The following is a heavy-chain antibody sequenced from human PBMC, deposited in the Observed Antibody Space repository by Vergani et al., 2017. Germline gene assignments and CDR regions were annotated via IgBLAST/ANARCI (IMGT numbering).Heavy chain of an antibody. Sequence: EVQLVQSGAEVKKPGESLKISCKGSGYSFTSYWIGWVRQLPGKGLEWIGCIYPGESDTRYSPSFQGQVTISADKSISTAYLQWSSLTASYTAMYSCASRSGWYYFDYWGQGTLVTVSS. CDR1: GYSFTSYW. CDR2: IYPGESDT. V-gene: IGHV5-51*01. J-gene: IGHJ4*02. D-gene: IGHD6-13*01. CDR3: ASRSGWYYFDY.